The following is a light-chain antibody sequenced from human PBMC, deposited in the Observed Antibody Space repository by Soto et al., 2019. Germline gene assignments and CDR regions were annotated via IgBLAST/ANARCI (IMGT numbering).Light chain of an antibody. J-gene: IGKJ1*01. V-gene: IGKV3-20*01. CDR1: QSVSSSY. Sequence: EIVLTQSPGTLSLSPGERATLSCRASQSVSSSYLAWYQQQPGQAPRLLMYGASSRATGIPDRFSGSGSGTDFTLTISRLEPEDFAVYYCHQYGSSRRTLGQGTKVDIK. CDR2: GAS. CDR3: HQYGSSRRT.